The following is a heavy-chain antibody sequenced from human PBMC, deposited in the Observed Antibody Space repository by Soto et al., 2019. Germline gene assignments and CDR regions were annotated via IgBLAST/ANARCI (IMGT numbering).Heavy chain of an antibody. CDR2: ISSSSSYI. Sequence: GGSLRLSCAASGFTFSSYSMNWVRQAPGKGLEWVSSISSSSSYIYYADSVKGRFTISRDNAKNSLYLQMNSLRAEDTAVYYCARGRRLDYYYYGMDVWGQGTTVTVSS. V-gene: IGHV3-21*01. J-gene: IGHJ6*02. CDR1: GFTFSSYS. D-gene: IGHD5-12*01. CDR3: ARGRRLDYYYYGMDV.